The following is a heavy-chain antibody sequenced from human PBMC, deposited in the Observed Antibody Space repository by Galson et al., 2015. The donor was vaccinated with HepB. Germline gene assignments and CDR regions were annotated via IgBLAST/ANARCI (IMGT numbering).Heavy chain of an antibody. J-gene: IGHJ5*02. V-gene: IGHV1-24*01. CDR3: ARGPTPPYYDFWSGYSAKGGWFDP. CDR1: GYTLTELS. Sequence: SVKVSCKVSGYTLTELSMHWVRQAPGKGLEWMGGFDPEDGETIYAQKFQGRVTMTRDTSISTAYMELSSLRSEDTAVYYCARGPTPPYYDFWSGYSAKGGWFDPWGQGTLVTVSS. CDR2: FDPEDGET. D-gene: IGHD3-3*01.